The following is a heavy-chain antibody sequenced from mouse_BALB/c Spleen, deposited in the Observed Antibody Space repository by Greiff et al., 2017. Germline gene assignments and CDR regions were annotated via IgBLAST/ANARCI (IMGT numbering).Heavy chain of an antibody. Sequence: VQLQHSGAELARPGASVKLSCKASGYTFTSYWMQWVKQRPGQGLEWIGAIYPGDGDTRYTQKFKGKATLTADKSSSTAYMQLSSLASEDSAVYYCARGDYDRYFDVWGAGTTVTVSS. CDR3: ARGDYDRYFDV. CDR2: IYPGDGDT. D-gene: IGHD2-4*01. J-gene: IGHJ1*01. V-gene: IGHV1-87*01. CDR1: GYTFTSYW.